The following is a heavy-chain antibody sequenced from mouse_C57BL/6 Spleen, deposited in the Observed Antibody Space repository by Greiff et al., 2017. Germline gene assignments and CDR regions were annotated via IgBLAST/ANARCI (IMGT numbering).Heavy chain of an antibody. Sequence: QVQLQQPGAELVRPGTSVKLSCKASGYTFTSYWMHWVKQRPGQGLEWIGVIDPSDSYTNYNQKFKGKATLTVDTSSSTAYMQLSSLTSEDSAVYYCARSGYGNYGFANWGKVTLVTVSA. J-gene: IGHJ3*01. V-gene: IGHV1-59*01. D-gene: IGHD2-1*01. CDR2: IDPSDSYT. CDR3: ARSGYGNYGFAN. CDR1: GYTFTSYW.